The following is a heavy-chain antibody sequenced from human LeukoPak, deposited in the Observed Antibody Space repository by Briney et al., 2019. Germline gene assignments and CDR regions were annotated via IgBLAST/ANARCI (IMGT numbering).Heavy chain of an antibody. CDR3: ARYRGYNYGFDP. CDR1: GYTFTGYY. CDR2: VNPDSGDT. J-gene: IGHJ5*02. D-gene: IGHD5-18*01. Sequence: ASVNVSCKSSGYTFTGYYMHWVRQAPGQGLEGRGWVNPDSGDTNYAKKFQGRVTMTRDTSFNTAYMDLGRLRSDDTAVYFCARYRGYNYGFDPWGQGTLVTVSS. V-gene: IGHV1-2*02.